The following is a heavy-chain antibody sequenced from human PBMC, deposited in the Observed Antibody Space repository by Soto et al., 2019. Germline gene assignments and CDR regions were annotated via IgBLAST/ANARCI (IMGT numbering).Heavy chain of an antibody. D-gene: IGHD5-12*01. V-gene: IGHV4-34*01. CDR1: GGSFSNYY. Sequence: PSETLSLTCAVYGGSFSNYYWSWIRQPPGKGLEWIGEINHSGGTNYNPSLKSRVTISIDTSKSQVSLKLNSGTAADTAVYYCATISGYESYWGQGALVTVSS. J-gene: IGHJ4*02. CDR3: ATISGYESY. CDR2: INHSGGT.